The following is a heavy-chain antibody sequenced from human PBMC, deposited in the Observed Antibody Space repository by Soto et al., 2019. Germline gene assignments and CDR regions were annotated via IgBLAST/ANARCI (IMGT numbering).Heavy chain of an antibody. V-gene: IGHV1-69*13. J-gene: IGHJ6*02. Sequence: SVKVSCKASGGTFSSYAISWVRQAPGQGLEWMGGIIPIFGTANYAQKFQGRVTITADESTSTAYMELSSLRSEETAVYYCARVKANRGYYYYGMDVWGQGTTVTVSS. CDR3: ARVKANRGYYYYGMDV. CDR2: IIPIFGTA. CDR1: GGTFSSYA. D-gene: IGHD3-16*01.